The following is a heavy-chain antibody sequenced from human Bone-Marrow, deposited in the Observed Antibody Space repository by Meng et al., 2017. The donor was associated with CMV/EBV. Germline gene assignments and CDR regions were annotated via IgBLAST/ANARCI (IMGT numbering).Heavy chain of an antibody. J-gene: IGHJ4*02. Sequence: GESLKISCAASGFTFSSYAMSWVRQAPGKGLEWVSAISGSGGSTYYADSVKGRFTISRDNSKNTLYLQMNSLRAEDTAVYYCEKTGDSSGWYWGRWGEGTLVSVSS. CDR2: ISGSGGST. CDR3: EKTGDSSGWYWGR. D-gene: IGHD6-19*01. CDR1: GFTFSSYA. V-gene: IGHV3-23*01.